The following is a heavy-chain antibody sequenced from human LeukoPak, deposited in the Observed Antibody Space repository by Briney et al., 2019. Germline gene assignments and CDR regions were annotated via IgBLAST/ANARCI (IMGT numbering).Heavy chain of an antibody. CDR2: INPTSGGT. D-gene: IGHD6-19*01. CDR1: GYTSPGTN. CDR3: ARGGSAWDNPFDY. J-gene: IGHJ4*02. Sequence: ASVRVSCKASGYTSPGTNITWVRQAPGQGLEWMGWINPTSGGTKYAQKFQGRVTMTRDTSISTAYMELSRLRADDTAVFYCARGGSAWDNPFDYWGQGTLVTVSS. V-gene: IGHV1-2*02.